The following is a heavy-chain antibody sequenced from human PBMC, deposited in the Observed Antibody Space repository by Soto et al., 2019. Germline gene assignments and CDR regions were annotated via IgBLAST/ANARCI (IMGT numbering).Heavy chain of an antibody. J-gene: IGHJ4*02. CDR3: ARETYSNYGGWIDF. CDR2: IYHSGDT. CDR1: GGSITSNNW. D-gene: IGHD4-4*01. Sequence: QVQLQASCPRLVKPSGTLSLTCTVSGGSITSNNWWTWVRQPPGKGLEWIGEIYHSGDTNYKSSLESRVSISVDKSKNQISLRLNSVTAADTAVYYCARETYSNYGGWIDFWGQGALVTVSS. V-gene: IGHV4-4*02.